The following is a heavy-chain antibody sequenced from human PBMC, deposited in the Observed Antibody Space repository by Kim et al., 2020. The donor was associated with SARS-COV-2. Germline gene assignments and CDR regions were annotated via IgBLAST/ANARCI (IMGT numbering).Heavy chain of an antibody. V-gene: IGHV4-34*01. Sequence: NPTLTSRVTISVATSKNQFSLKLSSVTAADTAVYYCASKWGYGSGSPSDYWGQGTLVTVSS. D-gene: IGHD3-10*01. J-gene: IGHJ4*02. CDR3: ASKWGYGSGSPSDY.